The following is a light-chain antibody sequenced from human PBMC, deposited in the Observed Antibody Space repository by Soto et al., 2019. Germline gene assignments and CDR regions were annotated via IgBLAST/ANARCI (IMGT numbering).Light chain of an antibody. J-gene: IGLJ3*02. V-gene: IGLV2-14*01. Sequence: QSALTQPASVSGSPGQSITISCTGTSSDVGGYNYVSWYQQHPGKAPKLMIYEVSNRPSGVSNRFSGSKSGNTASLTISGLQAEDEAYYYCSSYTSSSTWVFGGGTKLTV. CDR2: EVS. CDR3: SSYTSSSTWV. CDR1: SSDVGGYNY.